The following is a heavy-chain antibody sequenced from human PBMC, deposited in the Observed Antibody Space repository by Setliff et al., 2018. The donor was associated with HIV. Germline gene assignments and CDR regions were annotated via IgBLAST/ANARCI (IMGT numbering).Heavy chain of an antibody. D-gene: IGHD6-13*01. CDR1: GYSFTNYW. J-gene: IGHJ3*02. Sequence: PGESLKISCKGSGYSFTNYWIGWVRQMPGKGLEWVGIFYPGDSDTRYSPSFQGQVTISADKSISTAYLQWSTLKASDTAIYYCARHRHTAAGTLDAFDIWGQGTVVTVSS. V-gene: IGHV5-51*01. CDR2: FYPGDSDT. CDR3: ARHRHTAAGTLDAFDI.